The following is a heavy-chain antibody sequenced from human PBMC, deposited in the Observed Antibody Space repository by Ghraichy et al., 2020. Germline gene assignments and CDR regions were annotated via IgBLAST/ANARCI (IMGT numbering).Heavy chain of an antibody. J-gene: IGHJ6*03. V-gene: IGHV4-34*01. Sequence: SETLSLTCAVYGGSFSGYYWSWIRQPPGKGLEWMGEVTHSGNTNYNPSLKSRVTISVDTSKNQFSLKLNSVTAADTAVYYCATPSSSLYYYYMDVWGKGTTVT. D-gene: IGHD2-2*01. CDR3: ATPSSSLYYYYMDV. CDR2: VTHSGNT. CDR1: GGSFSGYY.